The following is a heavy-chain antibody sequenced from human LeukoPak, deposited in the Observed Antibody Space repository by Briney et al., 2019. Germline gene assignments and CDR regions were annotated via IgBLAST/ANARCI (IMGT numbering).Heavy chain of an antibody. Sequence: RGSLRLSSAASALTSSSYVMHWVRQAPGRGLDWVAVIWYHGGNKYYADSVKGRFTISRDNSKNTLYLQMQSLRAQDTDVYYCAKSSTWQIDALDIWGQGTMVIVSS. CDR2: IWYHGGNK. CDR3: AKSSTWQIDALDI. D-gene: IGHD2/OR15-2a*01. CDR1: ALTSSSYV. J-gene: IGHJ3*02. V-gene: IGHV3-33*06.